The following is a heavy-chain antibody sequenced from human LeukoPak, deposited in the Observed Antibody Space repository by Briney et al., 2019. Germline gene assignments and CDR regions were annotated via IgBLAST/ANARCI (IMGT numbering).Heavy chain of an antibody. J-gene: IGHJ6*02. Sequence: SETLSLTCTVSGGSISSSSYSWGWIRQPPGKGLEWIGEINHSGSTNYNPSLKSRVTISVDTSKNQFSLKLSSVTAADTAVYYCARGSLGYCSSTSCKRYYYYGMDVWGQGTTVTVSS. V-gene: IGHV4-39*07. D-gene: IGHD2-2*01. CDR3: ARGSLGYCSSTSCKRYYYYGMDV. CDR2: INHSGST. CDR1: GGSISSSSYS.